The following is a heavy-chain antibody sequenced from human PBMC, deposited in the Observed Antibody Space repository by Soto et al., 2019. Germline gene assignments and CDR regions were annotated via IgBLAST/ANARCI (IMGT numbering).Heavy chain of an antibody. V-gene: IGHV1-46*01. CDR2: INPSGGST. Sequence: ASVKVSCKASGYTFTSYYMHWVRQAPGQGLEWMGIINPSGGSTSYAQKFQGRVTMTRDTSTSTVYMELSSLRSEDTAVYYCARDLFKVAVALTYYYYGIDVWGQGTTVTVSS. J-gene: IGHJ6*02. CDR3: ARDLFKVAVALTYYYYGIDV. D-gene: IGHD6-19*01. CDR1: GYTFTSYY.